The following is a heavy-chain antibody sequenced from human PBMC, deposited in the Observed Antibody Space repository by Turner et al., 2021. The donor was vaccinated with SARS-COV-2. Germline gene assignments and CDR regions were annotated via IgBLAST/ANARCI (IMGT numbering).Heavy chain of an antibody. J-gene: IGHJ5*02. CDR2: IHYSGST. CDR3: ARLNYDFWSGYYTGWFDP. D-gene: IGHD3-3*01. V-gene: IGHV4-59*08. CDR1: AGSVSRYY. Sequence: QVQLLESGPGLLMPSATLSLTSTVSAGSVSRYYWSWIRQPPGKGLGWIGYIHYSGSTNYNPSLKGRVTMSVDTSKSQFSLELSSVTAADTAVYYCARLNYDFWSGYYTGWFDPWGQGTLVIVSS.